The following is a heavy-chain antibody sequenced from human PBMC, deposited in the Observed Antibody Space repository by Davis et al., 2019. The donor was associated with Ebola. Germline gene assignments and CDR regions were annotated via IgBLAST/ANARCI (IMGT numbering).Heavy chain of an antibody. CDR3: ARLGYCSSTTCHVSYYYYYGMDV. Sequence: ASVKVSCKASGYIFTSYGISWVRQAPGQGLEWMGWISAYNGNTNYAQKFQARITMTTDTSTSTAYMELRRLRSDDTAVYYCARLGYCSSTTCHVSYYYYYGMDVWGQGTTVTVSS. D-gene: IGHD2-2*01. J-gene: IGHJ6*02. CDR1: GYIFTSYG. V-gene: IGHV1-18*01. CDR2: ISAYNGNT.